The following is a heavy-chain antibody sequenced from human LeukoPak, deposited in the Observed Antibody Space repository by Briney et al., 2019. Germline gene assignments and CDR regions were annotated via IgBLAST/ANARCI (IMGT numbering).Heavy chain of an antibody. J-gene: IGHJ4*02. CDR2: VYGNAVDK. CDR1: GFTFSRYT. Sequence: GGSLTLSCATSGFTFSRYTMSWVRQAPVKGLEWVAGVYGNAVDKFYSASVRGRFTILKDNSKNMVFLQMDSLRADDTALYYCAKDWKPDGVWDIDYWGQGTQVTVS. CDR3: AKDWKPDGVWDIDY. V-gene: IGHV3-23*01. D-gene: IGHD4-17*01.